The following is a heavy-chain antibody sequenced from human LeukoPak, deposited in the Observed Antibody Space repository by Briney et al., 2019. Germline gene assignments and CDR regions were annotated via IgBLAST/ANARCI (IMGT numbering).Heavy chain of an antibody. CDR3: ARSDQYYYDSSGYFDY. J-gene: IGHJ4*02. V-gene: IGHV4-4*07. CDR2: IYTSGST. CDR1: GGSISSYY. Sequence: SETLSLTCTVSGGSISSYYWSWIRQPAGKGLEWIGRIYTSGSTNYNPSLKSRVTMSVDTSKNQFSLKLSSVTAADTAVYYCARSDQYYYDSSGYFDYWGQGTLVTVSS. D-gene: IGHD3-22*01.